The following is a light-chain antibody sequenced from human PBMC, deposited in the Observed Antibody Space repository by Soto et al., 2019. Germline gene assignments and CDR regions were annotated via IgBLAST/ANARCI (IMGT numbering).Light chain of an antibody. Sequence: EIVLRRSPGTLSLYPLGRARVGFMGSQSVSNNYLAWYQQKPGQAPRLLIYGASNRATGIPDRFSGSGSGTDFTLTISRLEAEDFAVYYCQQYGSSGTFGQGTMVDIK. CDR1: QSVSNNY. J-gene: IGKJ1*01. CDR2: GAS. V-gene: IGKV3-20*01. CDR3: QQYGSSGT.